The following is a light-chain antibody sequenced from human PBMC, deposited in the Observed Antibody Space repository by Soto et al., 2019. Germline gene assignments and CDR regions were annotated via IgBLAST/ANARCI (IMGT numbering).Light chain of an antibody. J-gene: IGKJ1*01. CDR3: QQYYRTPPT. V-gene: IGKV4-1*01. CDR2: WAS. CDR1: QSILHSSTNRNY. Sequence: EIVMIQSPDSLAVSLGGRATSNCKSSQSILHSSTNRNYLAWYQQKPGQPLRLLFYWASTRASGVPDRFSASGSATDFTLTISTLQAEDVAVYHCQQYYRTPPTFGQGPKVDIK.